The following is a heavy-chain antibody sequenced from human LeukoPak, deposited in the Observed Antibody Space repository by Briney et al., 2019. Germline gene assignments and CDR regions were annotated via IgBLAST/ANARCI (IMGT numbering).Heavy chain of an antibody. CDR1: GFTFSYYW. CDR3: ARGFGCSGGNCSPRAFDY. Sequence: TGGSLRLSCAASGFTFSYYWMHWVRQAPGKGVVWVSRMNSDGSSTSYADSVKGRFIISRDNARNTLYLQMNSLRAEDTAVYYCARGFGCSGGNCSPRAFDYWGQGTLVTASS. D-gene: IGHD2-15*01. CDR2: MNSDGSST. V-gene: IGHV3-74*01. J-gene: IGHJ4*02.